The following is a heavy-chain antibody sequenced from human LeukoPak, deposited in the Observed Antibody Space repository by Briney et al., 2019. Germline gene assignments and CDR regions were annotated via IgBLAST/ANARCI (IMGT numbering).Heavy chain of an antibody. D-gene: IGHD3-16*01. CDR3: AKSVGWGGYDAVDI. J-gene: IGHJ3*02. Sequence: QAGGSLRLSCAASGFTFSSHAMSWVRQAPGKGLEWVSAISGSGGSTYYADSVKGRFTISRDNSKNTQYLQMNSLRAEDTAVYYCAKSVGWGGYDAVDIWGQGTTVSVSS. V-gene: IGHV3-23*01. CDR2: ISGSGGST. CDR1: GFTFSSHA.